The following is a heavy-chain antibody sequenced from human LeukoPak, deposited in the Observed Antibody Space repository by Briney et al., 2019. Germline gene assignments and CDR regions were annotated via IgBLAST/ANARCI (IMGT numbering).Heavy chain of an antibody. CDR1: GYTFTLYG. D-gene: IGHD4-17*01. CDR3: ARDNYGDYGGDY. J-gene: IGHJ4*02. CDR2: ISAYNGNT. Sequence: ASVKVSCKASGYTFTLYGITWVRQAPGQGLEWVGWISAYNGNTNYAQSLQGRVTMTTDTSTRTAYMELRSLRSDDTAVYICARDNYGDYGGDYWGQGTLVTVSS. V-gene: IGHV1-18*01.